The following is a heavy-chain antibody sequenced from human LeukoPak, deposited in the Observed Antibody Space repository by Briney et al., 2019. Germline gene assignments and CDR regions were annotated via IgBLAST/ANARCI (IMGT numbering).Heavy chain of an antibody. CDR1: GFTFDDYG. CDR3: ARGTGNYYGY. Sequence: GGSLRLSCAASGFTFDDYGMNWVRQAPGKGLEWVSGINWNGGSTGYADSVKGRFTISRDNAKNSLYLQMNSLRAEDTAVYYCARGTGNYYGYWGQGTLVTVSS. V-gene: IGHV3-20*04. CDR2: INWNGGST. J-gene: IGHJ4*02. D-gene: IGHD3/OR15-3a*01.